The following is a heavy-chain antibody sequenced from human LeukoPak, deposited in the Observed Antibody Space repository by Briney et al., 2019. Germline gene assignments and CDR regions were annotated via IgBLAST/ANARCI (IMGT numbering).Heavy chain of an antibody. D-gene: IGHD3-10*01. Sequence: GGSLRLSCAASGFTFSSYAMSWVRQAPGKGLEWVSAISTDAGETHYADSVKGRFTISRDNSKNTVSLQMSSLRAEDTALYYCAKGSGNGYGSGPFDYWGQGTLVTVSS. V-gene: IGHV3-23*01. CDR1: GFTFSSYA. CDR2: ISTDAGET. J-gene: IGHJ4*02. CDR3: AKGSGNGYGSGPFDY.